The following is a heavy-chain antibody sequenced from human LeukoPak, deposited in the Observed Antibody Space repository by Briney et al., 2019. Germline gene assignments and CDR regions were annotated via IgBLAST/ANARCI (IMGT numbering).Heavy chain of an antibody. D-gene: IGHD6-6*01. Sequence: ESLKISCKGSGYSFTSYWIGWVRQMPGKGLEWMGIIYPGDSDTRYSPSFQGQATISADKSISTAYLQWSSLKASDTAMYYCARLGSIIECSSSSVFYYGMDVWGQGTTVTVSS. J-gene: IGHJ6*02. V-gene: IGHV5-51*01. CDR1: GYSFTSYW. CDR3: ARLGSIIECSSSSVFYYGMDV. CDR2: IYPGDSDT.